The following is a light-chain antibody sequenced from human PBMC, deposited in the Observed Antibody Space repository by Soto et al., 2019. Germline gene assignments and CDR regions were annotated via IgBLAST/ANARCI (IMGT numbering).Light chain of an antibody. V-gene: IGLV2-14*01. CDR2: DVS. Sequence: QSALTQPASVSGSPGQSITISCTGTSSDVGGYNSVSWYQQHPGKAPKLTIYDVSNRPSGVSNRFSGSKSGNTASLTISGLQAEDEADYFCSSYTTSSTVVFGGGTKLTV. CDR1: SSDVGGYNS. J-gene: IGLJ2*01. CDR3: SSYTTSSTVV.